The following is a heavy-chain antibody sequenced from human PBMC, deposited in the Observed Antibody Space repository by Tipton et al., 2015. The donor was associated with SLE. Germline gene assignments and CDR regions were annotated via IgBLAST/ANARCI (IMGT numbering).Heavy chain of an antibody. D-gene: IGHD2-15*01. CDR1: GGSISSSSYH. V-gene: IGHV4-39*07. CDR3: ARDRDIVRDPVPRPPAFDI. J-gene: IGHJ3*02. CDR2: IYYSGST. Sequence: TLSLTCTVSGGSISSSSYHWGWIRQPPGKGLEWIGSIYYSGSTNYNPSLKSRLTVSADTTKNQFSLNLRSVTAADTAVYYCARDRDIVRDPVPRPPAFDIWGQGTMVPVSS.